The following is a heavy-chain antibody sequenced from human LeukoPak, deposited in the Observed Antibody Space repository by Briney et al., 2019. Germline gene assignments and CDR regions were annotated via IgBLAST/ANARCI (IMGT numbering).Heavy chain of an antibody. Sequence: GGSLRLSCAASGFTVSSNYMSWVRQAPGKGLEWVSVIYSGGSTYYADSVKGRFTISRDNSKNTLYLQMNRLRAEDTAVYYCARDYYDSRGSYWGQGTLVTVSS. CDR1: GFTVSSNY. V-gene: IGHV3-66*01. CDR3: ARDYYDSRGSY. J-gene: IGHJ4*02. CDR2: IYSGGST. D-gene: IGHD3-22*01.